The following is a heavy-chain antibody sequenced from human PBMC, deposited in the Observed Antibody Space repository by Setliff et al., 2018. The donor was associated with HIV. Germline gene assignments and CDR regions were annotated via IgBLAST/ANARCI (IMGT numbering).Heavy chain of an antibody. CDR3: ARDRLTYYFDY. CDR1: GASLQSYY. CDR2: IYYVGWS. V-gene: IGHV4-4*07. J-gene: IGHJ4*02. D-gene: IGHD3-22*01. Sequence: PSETLSLTCSVSGASLQSYYWSWIRQPAGKGLQWIGRIYYVGWSKYNPSLEDRVTMSVDTSNNQFTLKLSSVTAADTAVYYCARDRLTYYFDYWGQGILVTVSS.